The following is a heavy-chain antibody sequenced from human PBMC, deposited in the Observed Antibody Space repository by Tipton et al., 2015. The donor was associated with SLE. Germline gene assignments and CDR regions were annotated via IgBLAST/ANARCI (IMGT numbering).Heavy chain of an antibody. CDR1: GGSMSTHY. CDR3: ARERGGYNYEYGMDV. J-gene: IGHJ6*02. CDR2: ISYSGST. D-gene: IGHD5-24*01. V-gene: IGHV4-59*11. Sequence: TLSLTCTVSGGSMSTHYWTWLRQPPGKGLEWIGYISYSGSTKYNPSLKNRLTISIDTSKHQFYLRLTSVTAADTAIYYCARERGGYNYEYGMDVWGQGTTVTVSS.